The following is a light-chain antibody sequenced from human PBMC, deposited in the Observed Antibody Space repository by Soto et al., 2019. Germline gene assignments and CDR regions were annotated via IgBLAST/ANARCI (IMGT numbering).Light chain of an antibody. CDR2: SDN. CDR3: CSYAGGYTYL. CDR1: SSNIGSNS. V-gene: IGLV1-44*01. J-gene: IGLJ1*01. Sequence: QSVLTQPPSASGTPGQRVTISCSGSSSNIGSNSVNWYHQVAGTAPKLLIHSDNQRPSGVPDRFSGSKSGNTASLTISGLQAEDEADYFCCSYAGGYTYLFGTGTKVTVL.